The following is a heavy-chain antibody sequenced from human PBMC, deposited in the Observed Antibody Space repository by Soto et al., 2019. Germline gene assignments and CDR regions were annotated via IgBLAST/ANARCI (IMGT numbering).Heavy chain of an antibody. V-gene: IGHV4-59*02. CDR3: ARGIGIAAANWFDP. CDR1: VSSVSRYY. CDR2: IYYSGST. D-gene: IGHD6-13*01. Sequence: TLSLACTVSVSSVSRYYWSWIQQPPGKGLEWIGYIYYSGSTNYNPSLKSRVTISVDTSKNQFSLKLSSVTAADTAVYYCARGIGIAAANWFDPWGQGTLVTVSS. J-gene: IGHJ5*02.